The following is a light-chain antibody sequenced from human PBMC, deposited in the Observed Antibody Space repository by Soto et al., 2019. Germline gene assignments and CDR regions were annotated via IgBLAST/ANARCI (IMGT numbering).Light chain of an antibody. CDR3: QHYNSYSEA. Sequence: DIQMTQSPSSLSASVGDRVTISCRASQSIVGWLAWYQQKPGKAPKLLIYKASTLKSGVPSRFSGSGSGTEFTLTISSLQPDDFATYYCQHYNSYSEAFGQGTKVDIK. J-gene: IGKJ1*01. CDR1: QSIVGW. V-gene: IGKV1-5*03. CDR2: KAS.